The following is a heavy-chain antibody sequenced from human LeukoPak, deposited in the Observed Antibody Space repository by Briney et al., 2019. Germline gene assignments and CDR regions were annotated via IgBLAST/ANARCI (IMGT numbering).Heavy chain of an antibody. CDR2: INSGGST. J-gene: IGHJ4*02. Sequence: PGGSLRLSCAASEFTVSSNYMNWVRQAPGKGLEWVSIINSGGSTYYADSVKGRFTISRDNSKNTLYLQMNSLRAEDTAVYYCARVDGSGSYYNVDYWGQGTLVTVSS. V-gene: IGHV3-53*01. CDR1: EFTVSSNY. CDR3: ARVDGSGSYYNVDY. D-gene: IGHD3-10*01.